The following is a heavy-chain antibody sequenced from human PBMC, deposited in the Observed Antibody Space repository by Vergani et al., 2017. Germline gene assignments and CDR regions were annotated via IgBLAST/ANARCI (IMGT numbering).Heavy chain of an antibody. CDR1: GFTFSSYG. CDR3: AKSVDYYDSSGYYSY. Sequence: QVQLVESGGGVVQPGRSLRLSCAASGFTFSSYGMHWVRQAPGKGLEWVAVISYDGSNKYYADSVKGRFTISRDNSKNTLYLQMNSLRAEDTAVYYCAKSVDYYDSSGYYSYWGQGTLVTVSS. CDR2: ISYDGSNK. V-gene: IGHV3-30*18. D-gene: IGHD3-22*01. J-gene: IGHJ4*02.